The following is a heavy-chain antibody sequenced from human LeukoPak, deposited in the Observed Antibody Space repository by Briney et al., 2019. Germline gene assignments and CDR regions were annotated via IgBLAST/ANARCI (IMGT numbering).Heavy chain of an antibody. V-gene: IGHV4-59*08. Sequence: PSETLSLTCTVSGGSISSYYWSWIRQPPGKGPEWIGYIYYSGSTNYNPSLKSRVTISVDTSKNQFSLKLSSVTAADTAVYYCARHHYDFWSGYQDAFDIWGQGTMVTVSS. J-gene: IGHJ3*02. CDR1: GGSISSYY. D-gene: IGHD3-3*01. CDR3: ARHHYDFWSGYQDAFDI. CDR2: IYYSGST.